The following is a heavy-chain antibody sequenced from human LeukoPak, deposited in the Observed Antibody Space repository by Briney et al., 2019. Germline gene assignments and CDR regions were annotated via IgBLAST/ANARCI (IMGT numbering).Heavy chain of an antibody. CDR1: GGSISSYY. J-gene: IGHJ4*02. CDR3: ARGLGGSSGCFGY. Sequence: SETLSLTCTVSGGSISSYYWSWIRQAPGKGPEWIGYTSYSGSTNYNPSLKSRVTISVDTSKNQFSLKLTSVTAADTAAYYCARGLGGSSGCFGYWGQGTLVTVSS. CDR2: TSYSGST. V-gene: IGHV4-59*01. D-gene: IGHD6-19*01.